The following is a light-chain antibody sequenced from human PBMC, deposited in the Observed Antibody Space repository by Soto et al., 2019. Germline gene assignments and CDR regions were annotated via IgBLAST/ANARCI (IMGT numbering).Light chain of an antibody. V-gene: IGLV2-14*01. Sequence: SAGRSITIKSIGTSRDVGGYNYVSWYQHHPGEAPKLMIYEVSNRPSGVSDRFSAAKSGNTASLTISGLQAEDYADYYTRSFTISSSLPFVFGTGTMVTFL. CDR2: EVS. CDR3: RSFTISSSLPFV. J-gene: IGLJ1*01. CDR1: SRDVGGYNY.